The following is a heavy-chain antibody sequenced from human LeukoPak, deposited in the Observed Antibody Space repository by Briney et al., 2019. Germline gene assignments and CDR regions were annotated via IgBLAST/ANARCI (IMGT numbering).Heavy chain of an antibody. CDR3: ARVDYYGSGSYLYY. J-gene: IGHJ4*02. D-gene: IGHD3-10*01. CDR1: GFTFSSYG. CDR2: ISFSGSTI. V-gene: IGHV3-48*04. Sequence: GGSLRLSCAASGFTFSSYGMHWVRQAPGKGLEWVSYISFSGSTISYAASVKGRFTISRDNAKNSLYLQMNSLRAEDTAVYYCARVDYYGSGSYLYYWGQGTLVTVSS.